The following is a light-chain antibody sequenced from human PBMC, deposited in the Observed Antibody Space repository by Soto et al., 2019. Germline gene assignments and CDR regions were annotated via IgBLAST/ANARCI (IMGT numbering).Light chain of an antibody. V-gene: IGKV3-15*01. CDR1: QSVSSK. J-gene: IGKJ3*01. Sequence: EIVMTQSPATLSLSPWERATLSFMYSQSVSSKLAWYQQKPGQAPRLLIYDASTRAIGIPARFSGSGSGTEFTLTIGRLQSEDIAVYYCQQYDKWPPEITFGPGTKVDIK. CDR2: DAS. CDR3: QQYDKWPPEIT.